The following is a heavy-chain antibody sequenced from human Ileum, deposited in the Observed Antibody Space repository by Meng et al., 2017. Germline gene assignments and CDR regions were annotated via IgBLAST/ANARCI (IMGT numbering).Heavy chain of an antibody. J-gene: IGHJ5*01. V-gene: IGHV4-31*03. Sequence: QVQLQESGPGLGKPSQTLSLTCTVSGGSVSDGDYYWSWVRQHPGKGLECIGHMYSSGNAYYNPSLKSRVSMSVDTSKNQFSVRLSSVTAADTAIYYCARVYYDSSGLNWFDSWGQGTLVTVSS. D-gene: IGHD3-22*01. CDR1: GGSVSDGDYY. CDR2: MYSSGNA. CDR3: ARVYYDSSGLNWFDS.